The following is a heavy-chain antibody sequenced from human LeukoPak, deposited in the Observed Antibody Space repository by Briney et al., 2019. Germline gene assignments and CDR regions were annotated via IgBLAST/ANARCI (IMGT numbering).Heavy chain of an antibody. J-gene: IGHJ3*02. D-gene: IGHD6-13*01. CDR2: IYYSGST. CDR3: ARDLVAAAPHNDAFDI. CDR1: GGSISSYY. Sequence: PSETLSLTCTVSGGSISSYYWSWIRQPPGKGLEWIGYIYYSGSTTYNPSLKSRVTISVDTSKNQFSLKLSSVPAADTAVYYCARDLVAAAPHNDAFDIWGQGTMVTVSS. V-gene: IGHV4-59*01.